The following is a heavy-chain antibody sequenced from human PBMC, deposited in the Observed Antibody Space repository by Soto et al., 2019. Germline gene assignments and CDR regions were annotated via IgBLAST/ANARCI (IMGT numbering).Heavy chain of an antibody. Sequence: QVKLVESGGGVVQPGRSLRLSCAASGFTFSTYGMHWVRQAPGKGLEWVALIWYDGSNSYYGDSVKGRFTISRDNSKNTLYLQMNSLRAEDTAVYYCARDRSYGSGRNNPPFGYWGQGTLVTVSS. CDR1: GFTFSTYG. D-gene: IGHD3-10*01. CDR3: ARDRSYGSGRNNPPFGY. CDR2: IWYDGSNS. J-gene: IGHJ4*02. V-gene: IGHV3-33*01.